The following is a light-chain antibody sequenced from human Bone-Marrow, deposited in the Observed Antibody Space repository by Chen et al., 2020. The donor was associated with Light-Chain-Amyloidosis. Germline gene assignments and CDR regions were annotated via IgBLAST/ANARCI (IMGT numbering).Light chain of an antibody. CDR3: HQRRSRPPP. CDR1: QSVGTY. V-gene: IGKV3-11*01. CDR2: GTS. Sequence: EIVVTQSPATLSLSPRERTTLSCRVSQSVGTYLDWYQQKPGQAPRLVISGTSNRATGHPARFRGRGSEKGFPLPIRGLEPEDFAVYYCHQRRSRPPPFGGGNKVE. J-gene: IGKJ4*01.